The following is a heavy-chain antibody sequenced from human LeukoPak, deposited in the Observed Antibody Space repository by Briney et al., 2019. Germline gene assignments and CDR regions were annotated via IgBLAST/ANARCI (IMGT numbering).Heavy chain of an antibody. CDR3: ARDKRVDYYDSSGYDD. D-gene: IGHD3-22*01. Sequence: SETLSLTCTVSGGSISSGGYYWSWIRQHPGKGLGWIGYIYYSGSTYYNPSLKSRVTISVDTSKNQFSLKLSSVTAADTAVYYCARDKRVDYYDSSGYDDWGQGTLVTVSS. J-gene: IGHJ4*02. V-gene: IGHV4-31*03. CDR2: IYYSGST. CDR1: GGSISSGGYY.